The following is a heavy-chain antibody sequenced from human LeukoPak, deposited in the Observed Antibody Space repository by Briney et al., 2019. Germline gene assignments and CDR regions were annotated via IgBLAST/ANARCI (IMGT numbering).Heavy chain of an antibody. CDR2: INHSGST. Sequence: PSETLSLTCAVYGGSFSGYYWSWIRQPPGKGLEWIGEINHSGSTNYNPSLKSRVTISVDTSKNQFSLKLSSVTAADTAVHYCAREKVLRPWYYYYYGMDVWGQGTTVTVSS. D-gene: IGHD3-3*01. V-gene: IGHV4-34*01. CDR1: GGSFSGYY. CDR3: AREKVLRPWYYYYYGMDV. J-gene: IGHJ6*02.